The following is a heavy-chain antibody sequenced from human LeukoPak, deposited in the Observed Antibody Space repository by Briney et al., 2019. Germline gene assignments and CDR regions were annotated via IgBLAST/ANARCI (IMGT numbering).Heavy chain of an antibody. D-gene: IGHD3-22*01. J-gene: IGHJ3*02. CDR1: GFTVSSNY. CDR2: IYSGGST. CDR3: ARQMYYYDSSGSYGAFDI. Sequence: GGSLRLSCAASGFTVSSNYMSWVRQAPGKGLEWVSVIYSGGSTYYADSVKGRFTISRDNSKNTLYLQVNSLRAEDTAVYYCARQMYYYDSSGSYGAFDIWGQGTMVTVSS. V-gene: IGHV3-53*01.